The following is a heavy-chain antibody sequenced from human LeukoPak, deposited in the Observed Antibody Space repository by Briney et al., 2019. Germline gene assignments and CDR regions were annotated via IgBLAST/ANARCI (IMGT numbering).Heavy chain of an antibody. J-gene: IGHJ4*02. V-gene: IGHV3-21*04. CDR1: GFTFSHYS. CDR2: IRFTGSYI. Sequence: GGSLRLSCVASGFTFSHYSMNWVRQAPGKGLEWVSSIRFTGSYIYYADSVQGRFTIPRDNSKSTLCLQMNSLRAEDTAVYYCAKQLGYCSDGSCYFPYWGQGTLVTVSS. CDR3: AKQLGYCSDGSCYFPY. D-gene: IGHD2-15*01.